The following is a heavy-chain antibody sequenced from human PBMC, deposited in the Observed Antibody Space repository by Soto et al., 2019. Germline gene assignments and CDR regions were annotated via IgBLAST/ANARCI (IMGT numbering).Heavy chain of an antibody. Sequence: QVQLQQWGAGLLKPSETLSLTCGVYGGSFSGYYWTWIRQTPGKGLEWIGEINDSGSTNYKPSLKSRVTISADTSKKQFSLNVTSVTAADTAVYYCARGECSSNYCFTRWALDIWGQGTGVTVSS. D-gene: IGHD2-2*01. J-gene: IGHJ3*02. CDR3: ARGECSSNYCFTRWALDI. CDR1: GGSFSGYY. CDR2: INDSGST. V-gene: IGHV4-34*01.